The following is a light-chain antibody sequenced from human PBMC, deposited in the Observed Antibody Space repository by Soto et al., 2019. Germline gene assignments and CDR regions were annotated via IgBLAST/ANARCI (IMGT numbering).Light chain of an antibody. CDR1: QSIINF. CDR3: HETYIAPWA. CDR2: AAS. Sequence: DIQMTQSPSSLSASVGDSVTITCRSSQSIINFLNWYQHKPGKAPNLLIFAASTLQSGVPSRLSGSGSGTDFTLTITSLQPEDFATYYCHETYIAPWAFGQGTKV. V-gene: IGKV1-39*01. J-gene: IGKJ1*01.